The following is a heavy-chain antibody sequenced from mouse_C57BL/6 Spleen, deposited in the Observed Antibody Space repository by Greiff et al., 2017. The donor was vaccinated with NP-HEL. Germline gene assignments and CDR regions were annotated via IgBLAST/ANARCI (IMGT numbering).Heavy chain of an antibody. CDR1: GYTFTDYN. CDR3: ASGPYGYDPFAY. Sequence: EVQGVESGPELVKPGASVKIPCKASGYTFTDYNMDWVKQSHGKSLEWIGDINPNNGGTFYNQKFKGKATLTVDKSSSTAYMELRSLTSEDTAVYYCASGPYGYDPFAYWGQGTLVTVSA. CDR2: INPNNGGT. D-gene: IGHD2-2*01. V-gene: IGHV1-18*01. J-gene: IGHJ3*01.